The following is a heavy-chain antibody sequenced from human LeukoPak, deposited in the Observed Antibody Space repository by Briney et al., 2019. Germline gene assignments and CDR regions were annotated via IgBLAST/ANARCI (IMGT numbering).Heavy chain of an antibody. CDR1: GYTFTDYY. D-gene: IGHD3-10*01. V-gene: IGHV1-2*02. J-gene: IGHJ4*02. Sequence: ASVKVSCKASGYTFTDYYMHWVRQAPGQGLEWMGWINPNSGGTNYAQKFQGRVTMTKNTPITTAYMELSSLRSDDTAVYYCARGPRITMIRGPTQTLGYWGQGNLVTVSS. CDR3: ARGPRITMIRGPTQTLGY. CDR2: INPNSGGT.